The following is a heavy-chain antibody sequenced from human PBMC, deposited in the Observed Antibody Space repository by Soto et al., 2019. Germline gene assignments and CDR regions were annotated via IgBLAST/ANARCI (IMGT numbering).Heavy chain of an antibody. CDR2: ISGSGGST. V-gene: IGHV3-23*01. Sequence: GGSLRLSCAASGFTFSSYAMSWVRQAPGKGLEWVSAISGSGGSTYYADSVKGRFTISRDNSKNTLYLQMNSLRAEDTAVYYCAKIVRMGGGVYYYYYYGMDVWGQRTTVTVSS. J-gene: IGHJ6*02. CDR3: AKIVRMGGGVYYYYYYGMDV. CDR1: GFTFSSYA. D-gene: IGHD2-8*02.